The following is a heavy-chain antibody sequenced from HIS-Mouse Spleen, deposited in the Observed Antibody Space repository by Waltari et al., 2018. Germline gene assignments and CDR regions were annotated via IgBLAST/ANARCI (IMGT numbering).Heavy chain of an antibody. D-gene: IGHD6-13*01. J-gene: IGHJ2*01. CDR3: AGEVPYSSSWYDWYFDL. V-gene: IGHV4-39*07. CDR2: SYDSGST. Sequence: QLQLQESGPGLVKPSETLSLTCTVSGGSISSSSYYWGWIRQPSGKGLGWIGSSYDSGSTCTNPSIKIRAAVPVEGSNTKFSLKLSYGTAADTAVYYCAGEVPYSSSWYDWYFDLWGRGTLVTVSS. CDR1: GGSISSSSYY.